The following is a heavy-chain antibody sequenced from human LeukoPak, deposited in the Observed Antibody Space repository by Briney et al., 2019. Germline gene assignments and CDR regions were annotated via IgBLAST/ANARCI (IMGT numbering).Heavy chain of an antibody. CDR1: GLTFSSKY. CDR2: MQSGGST. CDR3: ARDGGAGWYFDL. D-gene: IGHD3-16*01. Sequence: PGGSLRLSCAASGLTFSSKYMSWVRQAPGKGLEWVSVMQSGGSTYYADSVKGRFTISRDNSKNTLYLQMNSLRVEDTAVYYCARDGGAGWYFDLWGRGTLGTVS. V-gene: IGHV3-53*01. J-gene: IGHJ2*01.